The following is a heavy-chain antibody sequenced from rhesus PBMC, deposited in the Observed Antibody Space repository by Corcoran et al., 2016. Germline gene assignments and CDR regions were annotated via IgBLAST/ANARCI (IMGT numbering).Heavy chain of an antibody. CDR3: ARASNWGDYSDGLDS. CDR1: GGSISSSY. CDR2: IYGSGSST. D-gene: IGHD3-34*01. J-gene: IGHJ6*01. Sequence: QLQLQESGPGLVKPSETLSVTCAVSGGSISSSYWSWIRQAPGKGLEWFGYIYGSGSSTNYNPSLKSRATLSVDTSKNQLSLKLSSVTTADTAVYYCARASNWGDYSDGLDSWGQGVVVTVSS. V-gene: IGHV4-169*01.